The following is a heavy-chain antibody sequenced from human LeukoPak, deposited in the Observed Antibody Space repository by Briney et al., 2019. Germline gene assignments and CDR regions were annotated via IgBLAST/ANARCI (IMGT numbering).Heavy chain of an antibody. D-gene: IGHD1-26*01. J-gene: IGHJ3*02. CDR1: GGSISGYY. V-gene: IGHV4-59*01. CDR3: ARDHPDPLGVGDAFDI. Sequence: PSETLSLTCSVSGGSISGYYWSWIRQPPGKGLEWIGYIYYSGTTIYNPSLKSRLTISLDTSKNQFSLKLSSVTAADTAVYYCARDHPDPLGVGDAFDIWGQGTMDTVSS. CDR2: IYYSGTT.